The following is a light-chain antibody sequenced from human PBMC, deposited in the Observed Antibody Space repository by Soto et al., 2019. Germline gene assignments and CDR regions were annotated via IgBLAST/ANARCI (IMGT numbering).Light chain of an antibody. CDR2: SAS. V-gene: IGKV3-20*01. Sequence: EIVLTQSPGTLSLSPGEIATLSCRASQSVISTYLAWFQQKPGQAPRLLIYSASSRATGIPDRFSGSGSGTDFTLTISRLEPEDFAVYYCQQHGSSPRTFGQGTKVEIK. CDR1: QSVISTY. J-gene: IGKJ1*01. CDR3: QQHGSSPRT.